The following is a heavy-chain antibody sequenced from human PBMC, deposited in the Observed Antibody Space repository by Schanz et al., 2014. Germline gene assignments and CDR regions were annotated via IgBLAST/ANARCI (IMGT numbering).Heavy chain of an antibody. CDR3: AKDTGYCHGGACYCFEY. V-gene: IGHV3-21*02. D-gene: IGHD2-8*02. CDR1: GFTVSKNY. Sequence: EVQLVESGGGLVQPGGSLRLSCAASGFTVSKNYMSWVRQAPGKGLEWVSSISSSSSYISYADSVKGRFSISRDNSQNTLYLQMDSLRPEDTAVYFCAKDTGYCHGGACYCFEYWGLGILVTVSS. CDR2: ISSSSSYI. J-gene: IGHJ4*02.